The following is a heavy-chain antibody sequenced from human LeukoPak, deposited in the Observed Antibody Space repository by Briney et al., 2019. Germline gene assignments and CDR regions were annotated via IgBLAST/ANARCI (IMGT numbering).Heavy chain of an antibody. D-gene: IGHD1-26*01. V-gene: IGHV1-2*06. J-gene: IGHJ6*03. Sequence: ASVKVSCKASGYTFTGYYMHWVRQAPGQGLEWMGRINPNSGGTNYAQKFQGSVTMTRDTSISTAYMELSRLRSDDTAVYYCAREAGGSYYEGPYYYYYYMDVWGKGTTVTVSS. CDR1: GYTFTGYY. CDR3: AREAGGSYYEGPYYYYYYMDV. CDR2: INPNSGGT.